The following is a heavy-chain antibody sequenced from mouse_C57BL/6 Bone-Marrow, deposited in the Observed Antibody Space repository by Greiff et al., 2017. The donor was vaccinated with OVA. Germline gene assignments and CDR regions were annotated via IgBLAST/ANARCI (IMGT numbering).Heavy chain of an antibody. CDR1: GFTFSSYG. Sequence: EVQVVESGGDLVKPGGSLKLSCAASGFTFSSYGMSWVRQTPDKRLEWVATISSGGSYTYYPDSVKGRFTISRDNAKNTLYLQMSSLKSEDTAMYYCARLAYYDYDDYAMDYWGQGTSVTVSS. D-gene: IGHD2-4*01. CDR3: ARLAYYDYDDYAMDY. CDR2: ISSGGSYT. J-gene: IGHJ4*01. V-gene: IGHV5-6*01.